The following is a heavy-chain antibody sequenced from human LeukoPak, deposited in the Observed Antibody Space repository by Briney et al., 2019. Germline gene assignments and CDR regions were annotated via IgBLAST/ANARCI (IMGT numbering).Heavy chain of an antibody. D-gene: IGHD3-22*01. CDR3: ARASKYDSSGYYYEFPLDY. CDR1: GYTPTELS. CDR2: FDPEDGET. J-gene: IGHJ4*02. Sequence: GASVKVSCKVSGYTPTELSMHWVRQAPGKGLEWMGGFDPEDGETIYAQKFQGRVTMTTDTSTSTAYMELRSLRSDDTAVYYCARASKYDSSGYYYEFPLDYWGQGTLVTVSS. V-gene: IGHV1-24*01.